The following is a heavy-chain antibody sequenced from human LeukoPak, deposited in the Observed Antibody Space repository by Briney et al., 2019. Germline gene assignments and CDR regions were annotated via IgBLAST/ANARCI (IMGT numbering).Heavy chain of an antibody. Sequence: PGGSLRLSCAASGFTFSAYWMHWVRQAPGKGLVWVSRINTDGTSTSYADSVKGRFTISRDNAKNTLYLQVNSLRAEDMAVYYCARDIGYCSGGSCYRFDYWGQGTLVTVSS. CDR2: INTDGTST. CDR1: GFTFSAYW. CDR3: ARDIGYCSGGSCYRFDY. V-gene: IGHV3-74*01. J-gene: IGHJ4*02. D-gene: IGHD2-15*01.